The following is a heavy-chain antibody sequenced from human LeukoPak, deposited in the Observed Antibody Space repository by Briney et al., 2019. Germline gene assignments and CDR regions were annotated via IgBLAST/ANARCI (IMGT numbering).Heavy chain of an antibody. CDR2: IKSEVDGATR. Sequence: GGSLRLSCAASGFTFSSYAMSWVRQAPGKGLEWVGRIKSEVDGATRDYAAPVRGRFTLSRDDSRNTLYLQMNSLKTEDTAFYYCTTDIPFTSGGAIAYWGQGTLVTVSS. CDR3: TTDIPFTSGGAIAY. CDR1: GFTFSSYA. D-gene: IGHD3-16*02. V-gene: IGHV3-15*01. J-gene: IGHJ4*02.